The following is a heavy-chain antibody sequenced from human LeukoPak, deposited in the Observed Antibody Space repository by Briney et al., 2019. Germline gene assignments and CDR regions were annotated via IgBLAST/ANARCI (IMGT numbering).Heavy chain of an antibody. Sequence: GRSLRPSCAASGFTFSSYGMHWVRQAPGKGLEWVAVIWYDGSNKYYADSVKGRFTISRDNSKNTLYLQMNSLRAEDTAVYYCARDAQYSSGWYDDYWGQGTLVTVSS. CDR3: ARDAQYSSGWYDDY. D-gene: IGHD6-19*01. CDR1: GFTFSSYG. V-gene: IGHV3-33*01. CDR2: IWYDGSNK. J-gene: IGHJ4*02.